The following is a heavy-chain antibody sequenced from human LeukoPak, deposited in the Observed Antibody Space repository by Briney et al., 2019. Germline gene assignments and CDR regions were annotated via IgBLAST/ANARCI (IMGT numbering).Heavy chain of an antibody. CDR3: ARERTLTSCYDY. D-gene: IGHD2-15*01. V-gene: IGHV1-2*02. CDR1: GYTFTSYY. CDR2: INPNSGGT. J-gene: IGHJ4*02. Sequence: GASVEVSCKASGYTFTSYYMHWVRQAPGQGLEWMGWINPNSGGTNYAQKFQGRVTMTRDTSISTAYMELSRLRSDDTAVYYCARERTLTSCYDYWGQGTLVTVSS.